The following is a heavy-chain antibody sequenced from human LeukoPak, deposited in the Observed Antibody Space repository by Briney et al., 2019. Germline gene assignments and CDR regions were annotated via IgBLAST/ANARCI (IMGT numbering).Heavy chain of an antibody. CDR1: GGSISSYY. Sequence: SETLSLTCTVSGGSISSYYWSWIRQPPGKGLEWIGYIYYSGSTNYNPSLKSRVTISVDTSKNQFSLKLSSVTAADTAVYYCARGPFYWYFDLWGRGTLVTVSS. CDR3: ARGPFYWYFDL. J-gene: IGHJ2*01. V-gene: IGHV4-59*08. CDR2: IYYSGST.